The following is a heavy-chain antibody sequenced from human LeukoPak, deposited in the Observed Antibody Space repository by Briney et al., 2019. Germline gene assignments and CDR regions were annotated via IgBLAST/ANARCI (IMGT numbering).Heavy chain of an antibody. V-gene: IGHV3-74*01. D-gene: IGHD6-6*01. CDR1: GLTFRTTW. CDR2: MNGEGTTI. Sequence: GGSLRLSCATSGLTFRTTWMHWVRQAPGKGLMWVSRMNGEGTTIDYADSVKGRFTISRDNAKNSLYLQMDSLRAEDTAVYYCARDGPYSTSATHPPWGQGTLVTVSS. J-gene: IGHJ5*02. CDR3: ARDGPYSTSATHPP.